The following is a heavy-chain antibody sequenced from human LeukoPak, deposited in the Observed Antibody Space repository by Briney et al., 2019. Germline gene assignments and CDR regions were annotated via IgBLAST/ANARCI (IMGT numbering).Heavy chain of an antibody. V-gene: IGHV3-7*03. D-gene: IGHD6-19*01. CDR1: GFTFSSYW. CDR2: INQDGSEK. CDR3: ARDGGYSSGSTYFDY. J-gene: IGHJ4*02. Sequence: GGSLRLSCAASGFTFSSYWMSWVRQAPGKGLEWVANINQDGSEKYYVDSVKGRFTISRDNAKNSLYLQMNSLRAEDTAVYYCARDGGYSSGSTYFDYWGQGTLVTVPS.